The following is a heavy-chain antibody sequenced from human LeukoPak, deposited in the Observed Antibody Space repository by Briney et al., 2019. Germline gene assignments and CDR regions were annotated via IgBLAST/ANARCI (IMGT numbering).Heavy chain of an antibody. V-gene: IGHV1-18*01. CDR1: GYTFTSYG. CDR2: ISAYNGNT. Sequence: ASVKVSCKASGYTFTSYGISWVRQTPGQGLEWMGWISAYNGNTNYAQKLQGRVSMTTDTSTSTAYMELRSLRSDDTAVYYCAREGDYPTGNWFDPWGQGTLVTVSS. J-gene: IGHJ5*02. CDR3: AREGDYPTGNWFDP. D-gene: IGHD2-21*01.